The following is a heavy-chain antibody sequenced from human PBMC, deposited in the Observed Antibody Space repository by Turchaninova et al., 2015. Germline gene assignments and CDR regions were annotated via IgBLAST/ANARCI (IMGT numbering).Heavy chain of an antibody. CDR2: INHSGRT. J-gene: IGHJ4*02. Sequence: QVQLQQWGAGLLKPSETLSLTCAVYGGSFSGFYWLWIRRTPGKGMEGIGEINHSGRTNYNPARKSRVTISVDTSKSQFSLKVTSVTAADAAVYYCARGYRLDYWGLGTLVTVSS. V-gene: IGHV4-34*01. CDR3: ARGYRLDY. CDR1: GGSFSGFY.